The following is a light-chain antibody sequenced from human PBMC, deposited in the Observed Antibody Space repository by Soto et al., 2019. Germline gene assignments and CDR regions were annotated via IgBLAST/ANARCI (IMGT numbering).Light chain of an antibody. Sequence: EIVLTQSPGTLSLSPGERATLSCRASQSVSSSYLAWYQQKPGQAPRLLINGASSRATGVPDRISGSGSGTDFTLTISRLEPEDFAVYYCHQYGRSPYRFGQGTKLEIK. V-gene: IGKV3-20*01. J-gene: IGKJ2*03. CDR1: QSVSSSY. CDR2: GAS. CDR3: HQYGRSPYR.